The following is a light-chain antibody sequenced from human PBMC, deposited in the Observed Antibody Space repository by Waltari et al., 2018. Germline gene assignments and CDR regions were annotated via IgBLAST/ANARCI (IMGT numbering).Light chain of an antibody. V-gene: IGKV2-28*01. CDR1: QSLLYSNGYNY. Sequence: DVVMTQSPLSLPVTPGEPASISCRSSQSLLYSNGYNYVNWYLQRPGQSPQLLIYLGSNRASGVPDRFSGSGSGTDFTLTISSLQAEDVAVYFCQQSYTSPFTFGGGTKV. CDR2: LGS. J-gene: IGKJ4*01. CDR3: QQSYTSPFT.